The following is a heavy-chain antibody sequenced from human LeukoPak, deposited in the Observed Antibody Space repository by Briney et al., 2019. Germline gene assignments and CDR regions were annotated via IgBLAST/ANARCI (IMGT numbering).Heavy chain of an antibody. Sequence: GASVKVSCKASGYTFTGYYMHWVRQAPGQGLEWMGWINPNSGGTNYAQKFQGRVTMTRDMSTSTVYMELSSLRSEDTAVYYCARDKVGGYSGSMPHYYMDVWGKGTTVTVSS. CDR2: INPNSGGT. D-gene: IGHD5-12*01. CDR1: GYTFTGYY. V-gene: IGHV1-2*02. CDR3: ARDKVGGYSGSMPHYYMDV. J-gene: IGHJ6*03.